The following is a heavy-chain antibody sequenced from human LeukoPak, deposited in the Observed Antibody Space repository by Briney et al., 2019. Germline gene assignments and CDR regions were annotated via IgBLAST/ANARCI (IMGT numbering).Heavy chain of an antibody. J-gene: IGHJ3*02. V-gene: IGHV1-46*01. CDR3: ARDDDSSGHAFDI. CDR1: GYTFTSYG. CDR2: INPSGGST. D-gene: IGHD6-25*01. Sequence: GASVKVSCKASGYTFTSYGISWVRQAPGQGLEWMGIINPSGGSTSYAQKFQGRVTMTRDTSTSTVYMELSSLRSEDTAVYYCARDDDSSGHAFDIWGQGTMVTVSS.